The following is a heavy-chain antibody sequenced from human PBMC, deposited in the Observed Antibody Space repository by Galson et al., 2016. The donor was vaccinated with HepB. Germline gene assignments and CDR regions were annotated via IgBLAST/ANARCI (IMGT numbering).Heavy chain of an antibody. CDR2: IDTAGGT. CDR3: ARKYSGFDH. D-gene: IGHD5-12*01. J-gene: IGHJ5*02. CDR1: GFTVSKYG. Sequence: SLRLSCAASGFTVSKYGMTWVRQAPGKGLQWVSEIDTAGGTGYADSVKGRFTISRDTSKNTLHLQMDSLRAEDTGVYYCARKYSGFDHWGQGTLVTVSS. V-gene: IGHV3-66*01.